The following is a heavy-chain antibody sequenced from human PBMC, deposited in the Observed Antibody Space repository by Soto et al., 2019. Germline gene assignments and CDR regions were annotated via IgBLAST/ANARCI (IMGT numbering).Heavy chain of an antibody. Sequence: SETLSLTCTVSCGSFSPNYWSWIRQPPGKGLEWIGYIYYNGTINYNPSLKSRVTMSVGTSKNQFSLKLSSVTAADTAVYYCARYYYDTSGYYYDYWGQGSLVTVSS. D-gene: IGHD3-22*01. CDR2: IYYNGTI. V-gene: IGHV4-59*13. CDR3: ARYYYDTSGYYYDY. CDR1: CGSFSPNY. J-gene: IGHJ4*02.